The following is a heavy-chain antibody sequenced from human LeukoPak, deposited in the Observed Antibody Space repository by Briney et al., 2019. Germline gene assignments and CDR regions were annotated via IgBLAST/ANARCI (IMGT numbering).Heavy chain of an antibody. J-gene: IGHJ3*02. CDR2: FDPEDGET. CDR1: GYTLTELS. D-gene: IGHD3-16*01. CDR3: ATRSPVMPPEAFDI. Sequence: ASVKVSCKVSGYTLTELSMHWVRQAPGKGLEWMGGFDPEDGETIYAQKFQGRVTMTEDTSTDTAYMGLSSLRSEDTAVYYCATRSPVMPPEAFDIWGQGTMVTVSS. V-gene: IGHV1-24*01.